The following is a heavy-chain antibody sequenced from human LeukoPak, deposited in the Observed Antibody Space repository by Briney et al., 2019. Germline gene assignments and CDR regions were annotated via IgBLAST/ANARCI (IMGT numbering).Heavy chain of an antibody. J-gene: IGHJ4*02. CDR1: GGSISSYY. Sequence: PSETLSLTCTVSGGSISSYYWSWIRQPPGKGLEWIGYIYYSGSTDYNPSLRSRVTISVDTSKNQFSLKLISMTAADTAVYYCARRSGTSWSFDYWGQGTLVTVSS. V-gene: IGHV4-59*08. D-gene: IGHD6-13*01. CDR3: ARRSGTSWSFDY. CDR2: IYYSGST.